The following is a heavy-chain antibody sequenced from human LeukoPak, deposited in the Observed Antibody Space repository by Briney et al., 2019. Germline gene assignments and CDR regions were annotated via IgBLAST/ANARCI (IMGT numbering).Heavy chain of an antibody. CDR1: GGTFSSYA. CDR3: ARDLSYYDSSGYYIYYFDY. CDR2: IIPTFGTA. D-gene: IGHD3-22*01. V-gene: IGHV1-69*05. J-gene: IGHJ4*02. Sequence: SVKASCKASGGTFSSYAISWVRQAPGQGLEWMGGIIPTFGTANYAQKFQGRVTITTDESTSTAYMELSSLRSEDTAVYYCARDLSYYDSSGYYIYYFDYWGQGTLVTVSS.